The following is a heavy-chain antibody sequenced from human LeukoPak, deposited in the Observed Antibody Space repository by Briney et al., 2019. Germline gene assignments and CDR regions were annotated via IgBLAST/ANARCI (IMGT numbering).Heavy chain of an antibody. CDR3: TRGPTHQWLYYGMDV. D-gene: IGHD5-24*01. CDR1: GFTFGDHA. Sequence: GGSLRLSCTTSGFTFGDHAMSWVRQAPRKGLEWVGFIRSKSYGGTTEYAASVKGRFTISRDDSKSIAYLQMDSLKTDDTAMYYCTRGPTHQWLYYGMDVWGQGTTVTVSS. V-gene: IGHV3-49*04. CDR2: IRSKSYGGTT. J-gene: IGHJ6*02.